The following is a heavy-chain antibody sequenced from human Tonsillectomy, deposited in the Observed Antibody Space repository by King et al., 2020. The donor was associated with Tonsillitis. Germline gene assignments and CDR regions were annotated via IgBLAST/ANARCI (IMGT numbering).Heavy chain of an antibody. CDR3: ARDRGLSLYYYYGMDV. V-gene: IGHV3-53*01. CDR2: IYSGGSK. J-gene: IGHJ6*02. CDR1: GFTVSSNY. Sequence: VQLVESGGGLIQPGGSLRLSCAASGFTVSSNYMSWVRQAPGKGLEWVSVIYSGGSKYYADSVKGRFTISRDNSKNTLYLQMNSLRAEDTAVYYCARDRGLSLYYYYGMDVWGQGTTVTVSS. D-gene: IGHD3-10*01.